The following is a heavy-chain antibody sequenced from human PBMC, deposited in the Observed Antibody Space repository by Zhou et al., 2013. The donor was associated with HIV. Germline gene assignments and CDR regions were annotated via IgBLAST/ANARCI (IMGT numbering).Heavy chain of an antibody. CDR3: ATGVAPMIQFPLDY. D-gene: IGHD2-15*01. V-gene: IGHV1-24*01. Sequence: VQLLQSGAEVKKPGASVKVSCKVSGYTLTELSMHWVRQAPGKGLEWMGGFDPQEGKTIFAQKFQGRVTMTEDTSTDTAYMDLSSLIFEDTAVYYCATGVAPMIQFPLDYWGQGTLVTVSS. CDR2: FDPQEGKT. J-gene: IGHJ4*02. CDR1: GYTLTELS.